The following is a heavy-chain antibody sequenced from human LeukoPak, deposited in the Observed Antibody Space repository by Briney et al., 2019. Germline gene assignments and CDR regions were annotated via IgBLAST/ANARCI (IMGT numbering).Heavy chain of an antibody. CDR1: GFTFSSYA. CDR2: ISGSGGST. J-gene: IGHJ5*02. D-gene: IGHD6-13*01. Sequence: PGGSLRLSCAASGFTFSSYAMSWVRQAPGKGLEWVSAISGSGGSTYYADSVKGRFTISRDNSKNTLYLQMNSLRAEDTAVYYCAKDHAPGIAAARFDPWGQGTLVTVSS. V-gene: IGHV3-23*01. CDR3: AKDHAPGIAAARFDP.